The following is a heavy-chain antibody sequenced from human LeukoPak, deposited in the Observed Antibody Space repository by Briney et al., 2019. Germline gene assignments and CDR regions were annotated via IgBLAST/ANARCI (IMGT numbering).Heavy chain of an antibody. CDR3: ATCGLPAALDY. J-gene: IGHJ4*02. CDR2: INPSGGST. V-gene: IGHV1-46*01. D-gene: IGHD2-2*01. CDR1: GYTFTSYD. Sequence: ASVKVSCKASGYTFTSYDINWVRQATGQGLEWMGIINPSGGSTSYAQKFQGRVTMTRDTSTSTVYMELSSLRSEDTAVYYCATCGLPAALDYWGQGTLVTVSS.